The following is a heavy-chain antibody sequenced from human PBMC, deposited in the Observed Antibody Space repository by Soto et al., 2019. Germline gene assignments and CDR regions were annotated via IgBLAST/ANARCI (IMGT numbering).Heavy chain of an antibody. CDR3: ARREVVVASTPGRYYYYGMDV. V-gene: IGHV1-69*13. CDR2: IIPIFGTA. J-gene: IGHJ6*02. D-gene: IGHD2-15*01. Sequence: SVKVSCKASGGTFSSYAISWVRQAPGQGLEWMGGIIPIFGTANYAQKFQGRVTITADESTSTAYMELSSLRSEDTAVYYCARREVVVASTPGRYYYYGMDVWGQGTTVTVSS. CDR1: GGTFSSYA.